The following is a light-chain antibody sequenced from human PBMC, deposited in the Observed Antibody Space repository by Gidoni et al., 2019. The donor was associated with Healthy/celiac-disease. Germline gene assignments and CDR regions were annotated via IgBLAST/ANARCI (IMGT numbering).Light chain of an antibody. J-gene: IGKJ1*01. CDR1: QSVSSSY. CDR3: QRYGSSPRT. CDR2: GAP. V-gene: IGKV3-20*01. Sequence: SVLTQSPGTLSLSPGERATPSCRASQSVSSSYLAWYQQKPGQAPRLLIYGAPSSATGIPASFSGSGSGTDFPFIISGLGPEDFAVYYCQRYGSSPRTFGQGTKVEIK.